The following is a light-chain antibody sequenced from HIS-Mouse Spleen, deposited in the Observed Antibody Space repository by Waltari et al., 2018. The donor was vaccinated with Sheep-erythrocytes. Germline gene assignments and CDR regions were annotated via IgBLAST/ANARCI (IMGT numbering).Light chain of an antibody. V-gene: IGLV2-23*01. Sequence: QSALTQPRSVSGSPGQSFTISCTGTSSDVGGYNYVSWYQQHPGKAPKLMIYEGSKRPSGVSNRFSGSKSGNTASLTISGLQAEDEADYYCCSYAGSSTWVFGGGTKLTVL. CDR2: EGS. CDR3: CSYAGSSTWV. CDR1: SSDVGGYNY. J-gene: IGLJ3*02.